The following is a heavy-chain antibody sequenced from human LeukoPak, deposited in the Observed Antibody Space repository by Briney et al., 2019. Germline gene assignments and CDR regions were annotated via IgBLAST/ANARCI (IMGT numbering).Heavy chain of an antibody. D-gene: IGHD3-16*01. CDR1: GGTFSSYA. J-gene: IGHJ5*02. V-gene: IGHV1-69*04. Sequence: SVKVSCKASGGTFSSYAISWVRQAPGQGLEWMGRIIPILGIANYAQKFQGRVTITADKSTSTAYMELSSLRSEDTAVYYCARDNGPGLRFANWLDPWGLGTLVTVSS. CDR3: ARDNGPGLRFANWLDP. CDR2: IIPILGIA.